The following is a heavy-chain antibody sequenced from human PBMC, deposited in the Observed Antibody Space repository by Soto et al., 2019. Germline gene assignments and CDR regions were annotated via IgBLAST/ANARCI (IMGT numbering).Heavy chain of an antibody. CDR2: INPSGGST. CDR3: ARDSPHYYDSSGHFDY. D-gene: IGHD3-22*01. Sequence: GASVKVSCKASGYTFTSYYMHWVRQAPGQGREWMAIINPSGGSTSYAQKFQGRVTMTRDTSTSTVYMELSSLRSEDTAVYYCARDSPHYYDSSGHFDYWGQGTLVTVSS. J-gene: IGHJ4*02. V-gene: IGHV1-46*01. CDR1: GYTFTSYY.